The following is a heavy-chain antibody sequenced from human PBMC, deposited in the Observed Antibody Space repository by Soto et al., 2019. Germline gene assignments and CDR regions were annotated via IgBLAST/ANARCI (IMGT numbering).Heavy chain of an antibody. Sequence: QARLVQSGAEVRKPGSSVKVSCKVTGGTSTRYAINWVRQAPGQGLEWMGGIVPMFGTSKYAQKFQGRVTITADTSTNIAYMELRSLRSEETDGYYCNRGSEYDFWSGYLWGQGTLVSVSS. J-gene: IGHJ4*02. CDR3: NRGSEYDFWSGYL. D-gene: IGHD3-3*01. CDR1: GGTSTRYA. V-gene: IGHV1-69*06. CDR2: IVPMFGTS.